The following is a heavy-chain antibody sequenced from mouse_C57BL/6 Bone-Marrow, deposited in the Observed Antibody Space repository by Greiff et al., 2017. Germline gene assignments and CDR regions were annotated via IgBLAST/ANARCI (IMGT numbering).Heavy chain of an antibody. CDR1: GYTFTDYE. D-gene: IGHD2-3*01. CDR2: IDPETGGT. CDR3: TRDGGWLRIYYAMDY. Sequence: LQESGAELVRPGASVTLSCKASGYTFTDYEMHWVKQTPVHGLEWIGAIDPETGGTAYNQKFKGKAILTADKSSSTAYMELRSLTSEDSAVYYCTRDGGWLRIYYAMDYWGQGTSVTVSS. V-gene: IGHV1-15*01. J-gene: IGHJ4*01.